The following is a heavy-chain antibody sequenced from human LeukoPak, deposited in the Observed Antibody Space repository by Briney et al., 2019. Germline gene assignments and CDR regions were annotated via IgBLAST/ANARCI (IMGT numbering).Heavy chain of an antibody. CDR3: AGWFGEFHI. D-gene: IGHD3-10*01. V-gene: IGHV3-30*03. Sequence: GGSLRLSCAASGFTFSSYGMHWVRQAPGKGLEWVAVISYDGSNKYYADSVKGRFTISRDNSKNTLYLQMNSLRAEDTAVYYCAGWFGEFHIWGQGTLVTVSS. CDR1: GFTFSSYG. J-gene: IGHJ4*02. CDR2: ISYDGSNK.